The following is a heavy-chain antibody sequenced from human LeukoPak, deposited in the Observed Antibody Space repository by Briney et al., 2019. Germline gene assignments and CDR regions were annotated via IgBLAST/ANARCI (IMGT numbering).Heavy chain of an antibody. CDR3: ARDPAYGALDY. Sequence: GGSLRLSCAASGFTFSNSWLGLVRQSPGKGVEWVPDMNPVGGVKYYVDSVKGRFTISRDNAKHSIYLQMDSLRAEDTAVYYCARDPAYGALDYWGQGTLVTVSS. CDR1: GFTFSNSW. D-gene: IGHD4-17*01. CDR2: MNPVGGVK. J-gene: IGHJ4*02. V-gene: IGHV3-7*01.